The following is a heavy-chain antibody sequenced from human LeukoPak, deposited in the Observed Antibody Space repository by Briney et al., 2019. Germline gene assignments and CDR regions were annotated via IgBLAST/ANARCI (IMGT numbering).Heavy chain of an antibody. CDR2: IYYSGST. J-gene: IGHJ5*02. D-gene: IGHD4-4*01. Sequence: SETLSLTCAVYGGSFSSYYWSWIRQPPGKGLEWIGYIYYSGSTNYNPSLKSRVTISVDTSKNQFSLKLSSVTAADTAVYYCARDRYDYSNWNWFDPWGQGTLVTVSS. CDR3: ARDRYDYSNWNWFDP. V-gene: IGHV4-59*01. CDR1: GGSFSSYY.